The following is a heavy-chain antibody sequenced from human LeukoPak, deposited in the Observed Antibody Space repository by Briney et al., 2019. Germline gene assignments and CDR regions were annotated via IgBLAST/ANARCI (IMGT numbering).Heavy chain of an antibody. Sequence: PSETLSLTCTVSGDSMSPYFWTWVRQSPGKGLEWVGYIYQTTTTYNPSLKGRVTISTDMSQHQLSLKVTSVTAADTAVYYCARNFPGRTEDVWGKGTTVIVSS. J-gene: IGHJ6*04. D-gene: IGHD1-14*01. CDR1: GDSMSPYF. CDR3: ARNFPGRTEDV. CDR2: IYQTTT. V-gene: IGHV4-59*01.